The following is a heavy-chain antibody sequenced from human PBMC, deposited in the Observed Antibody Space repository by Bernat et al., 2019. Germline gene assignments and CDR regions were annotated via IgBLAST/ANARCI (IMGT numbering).Heavy chain of an antibody. J-gene: IGHJ3*02. Sequence: EVQLVQSGAEVKKPGESLKISCKGSGYSFTSYWIGWVRQMPGKGLEWMGIIYPGDSDTRYSPSFQGQVTISADKSISTAYLQWSSLKASDTAMYYCARQAASYCSGGSCYADAFDIWGQGTMVTVSS. V-gene: IGHV5-51*01. CDR1: GYSFTSYW. CDR3: ARQAASYCSGGSCYADAFDI. D-gene: IGHD2-15*01. CDR2: IYPGDSDT.